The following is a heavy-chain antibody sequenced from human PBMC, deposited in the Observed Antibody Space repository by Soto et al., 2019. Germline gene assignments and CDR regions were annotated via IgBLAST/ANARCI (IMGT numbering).Heavy chain of an antibody. Sequence: HPGGSLRLSCAASGFIFSGYWMHWVRQAPGKGLVWVSHINSDARRTNYADSVKGRFTISRDNAKDTLYLQMNSLRADDTAVYYCARPIEVAGHWYFDLWGRGTLVTVSS. CDR2: INSDARRT. D-gene: IGHD6-19*01. J-gene: IGHJ2*01. CDR1: GFIFSGYW. V-gene: IGHV3-74*01. CDR3: ARPIEVAGHWYFDL.